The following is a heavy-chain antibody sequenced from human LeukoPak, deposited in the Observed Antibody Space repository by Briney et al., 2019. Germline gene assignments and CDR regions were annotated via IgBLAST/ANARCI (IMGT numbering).Heavy chain of an antibody. J-gene: IGHJ4*02. V-gene: IGHV3-23*01. CDR1: GFIFSGYS. CDR3: AKSFGYMIVVAIYGY. Sequence: PGGSLRLSCSASGFIFSGYSMSWVRQAPGKGLEWVSAISGSGGSTYYADSVKGRFTISRDNSKNTLYLQMNSLGAEDTAVYYCAKSFGYMIVVAIYGYWGQGTLVTVSS. CDR2: ISGSGGST. D-gene: IGHD3-22*01.